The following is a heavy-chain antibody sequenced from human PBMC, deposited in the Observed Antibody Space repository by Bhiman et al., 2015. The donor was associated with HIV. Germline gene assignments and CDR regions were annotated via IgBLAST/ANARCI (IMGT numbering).Heavy chain of an antibody. Sequence: EVQLVESGGNLVQPGRSLRLSCAASGFIFSTYEMNWVRQAPGKGLEWVSYISSSGTSIYYADSVKGRFTISRDNAKNSLYLQMNSLRAEDTAVYYCARGDNNNGYYYGGMDVWGQGTTVTVSS. J-gene: IGHJ6*02. V-gene: IGHV3-48*03. CDR3: ARGDNNNGYYYGGMDV. CDR2: ISSSGTSI. D-gene: IGHD3-22*01. CDR1: GFIFSTYE.